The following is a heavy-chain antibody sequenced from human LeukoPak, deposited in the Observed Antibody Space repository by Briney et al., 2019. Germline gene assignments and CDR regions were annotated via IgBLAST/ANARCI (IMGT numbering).Heavy chain of an antibody. CDR3: ARDGLDYYDRPTYYFDH. J-gene: IGHJ4*02. D-gene: IGHD3-22*01. Sequence: ASVKVSCKASGGTFSRYAISWVRQAPGQGLEWMGGIIPIFGTANYAQKFQGRVTITTDESTSTAYMELSSLRSEDTAVYYCARDGLDYYDRPTYYFDHWSQGTLATVSS. CDR1: GGTFSRYA. CDR2: IIPIFGTA. V-gene: IGHV1-69*05.